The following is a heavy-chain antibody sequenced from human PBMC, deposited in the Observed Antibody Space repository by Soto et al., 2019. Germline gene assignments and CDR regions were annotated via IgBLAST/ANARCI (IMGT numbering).Heavy chain of an antibody. Sequence: PGGSLRLSCAASGFTFSSYAMSWVRQAPGKGLEWVSAISGSGGSTYYADSVKGRFTISRDNSKNTLYLQMNSLRAEDTAVYYCANRQSRDSSGWFDPAEYFQHWGEGTLVTVSS. CDR3: ANRQSRDSSGWFDPAEYFQH. J-gene: IGHJ1*01. V-gene: IGHV3-23*01. D-gene: IGHD6-19*01. CDR1: GFTFSSYA. CDR2: ISGSGGST.